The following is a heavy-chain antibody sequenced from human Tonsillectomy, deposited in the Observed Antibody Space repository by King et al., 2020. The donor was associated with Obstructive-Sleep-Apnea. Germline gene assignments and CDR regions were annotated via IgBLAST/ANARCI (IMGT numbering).Heavy chain of an antibody. D-gene: IGHD5-12*01. J-gene: IGHJ1*01. CDR1: GFSFDIHG. CDR2: IRSDGSSK. CDR3: AKGSWDITSGELAQY. Sequence: VQLVESGGGVVQPGRSLRLSCIASGFSFDIHGMHWVRQAPGKGLEWVAFIRSDGSSKHYADSVGGRFTISRDNSKKTLYLQMNSLRDEDTAVYYWAKGSWDITSGELAQYWGQGTLVTVSS. V-gene: IGHV3-30*02.